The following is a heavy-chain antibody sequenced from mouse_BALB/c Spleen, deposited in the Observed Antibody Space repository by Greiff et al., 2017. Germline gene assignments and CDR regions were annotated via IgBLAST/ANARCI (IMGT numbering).Heavy chain of an antibody. J-gene: IGHJ2*01. D-gene: IGHD1-1*01. CDR2: IYPGNSDT. CDR3: TRDYGSSYESYFDY. CDR1: GYTFTSYW. V-gene: IGHV1-5*01. Sequence: VQLKQSGTVLARPGASVKMSCKASGYTFTSYWMHWVNQRPGQGLEWIGAIYPGNSDTSYNQKFKGKAKLTAVTSTSTAYMELSSLTNEDSAVYYCTRDYGSSYESYFDYWGQGTTLTVSS.